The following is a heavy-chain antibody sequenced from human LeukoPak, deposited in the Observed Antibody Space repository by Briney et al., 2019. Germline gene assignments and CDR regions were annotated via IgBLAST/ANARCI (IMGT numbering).Heavy chain of an antibody. CDR3: ERVAARLVGAIDY. J-gene: IGHJ4*02. V-gene: IGHV4-31*03. D-gene: IGHD1-26*01. CDR1: GGSISSGGYY. CDR2: IYYSGST. Sequence: SQTLSLTCTVSGGSISSGGYYWSWIRQHPGKGLEWIGYIYYSGSTYYNPSLKSRVTISVDTSKNQFSLKLSSVTAADTAVYYCERVAARLVGAIDYWGQGTLVTVSS.